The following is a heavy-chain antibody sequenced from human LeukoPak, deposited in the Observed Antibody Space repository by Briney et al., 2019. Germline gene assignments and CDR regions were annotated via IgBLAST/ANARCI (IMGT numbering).Heavy chain of an antibody. CDR1: GGSFSGYY. V-gene: IGHV4-34*01. D-gene: IGHD2-2*02. CDR3: ASPGEDCSSTSCYNYYYGMDV. J-gene: IGHJ6*02. Sequence: SETLSLTCAVYGGSFSGYYWSWFRHPPGKGLEWFGEINHSGSTNYNPSLKSRVTISVDTSKNQFSLKLSSVTAADTAVYYCASPGEDCSSTSCYNYYYGMDVWGQGTTVTVSS. CDR2: INHSGST.